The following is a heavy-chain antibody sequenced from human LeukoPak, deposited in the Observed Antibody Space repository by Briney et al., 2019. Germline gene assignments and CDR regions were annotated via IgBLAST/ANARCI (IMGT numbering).Heavy chain of an antibody. CDR1: GYTFTSYD. Sequence: ASVKVSCKASGYTFTSYDINWVRQATGQGLEWMGWMNPNSGNTGYAQKFQDRVTMTRNTSISTAYMELSSLRSEDTAVYYCARMPARIVGATLGGMDVWGQGTTVTVSS. CDR2: MNPNSGNT. V-gene: IGHV1-8*01. J-gene: IGHJ6*02. D-gene: IGHD1-26*01. CDR3: ARMPARIVGATLGGMDV.